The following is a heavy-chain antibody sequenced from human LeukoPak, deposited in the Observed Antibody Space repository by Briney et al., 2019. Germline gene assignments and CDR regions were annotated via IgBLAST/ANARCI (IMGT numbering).Heavy chain of an antibody. CDR1: GXSISSSSYY. V-gene: IGHV4-39*01. J-gene: IGHJ4*02. D-gene: IGHD1-26*01. Sequence: PSETLSLTCTVSGXSISSSSYYWGWIRQPPGKGLEWIGIIYYSGSTYYNPSLKSRVTISVDTSRNQFSLKLTSVTAADTAVYYCARYSGTYSNFFDYWGQGTLVTVSS. CDR3: ARYSGTYSNFFDY. CDR2: IYYSGST.